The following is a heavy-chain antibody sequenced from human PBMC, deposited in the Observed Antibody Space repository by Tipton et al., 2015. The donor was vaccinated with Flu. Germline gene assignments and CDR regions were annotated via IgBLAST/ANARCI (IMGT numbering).Heavy chain of an antibody. CDR2: INPSGGST. D-gene: IGHD3-9*01. J-gene: IGHJ4*02. Sequence: QVQLVQSGAEVKKPGASVKVSCKASGYTFTNYYMHWVRQAPGQGLEWMGIINPSGGSTSYAQKFQGRVTMTRDTSTSTVYMELSSLRSEDTAVYYCARDGSYYDILTGQYYFDYLGQGTLVTVSS. CDR3: ARDGSYYDILTGQYYFDY. CDR1: GYTFTNYY. V-gene: IGHV1-46*01.